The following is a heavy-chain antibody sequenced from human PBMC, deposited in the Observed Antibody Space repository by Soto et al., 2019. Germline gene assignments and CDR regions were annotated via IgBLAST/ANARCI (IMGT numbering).Heavy chain of an antibody. CDR1: GYTFTSYD. Sequence: GASVKVSCKASGYTFTSYDINWVRQATGQGLEWMGWMNPNSGNTGYAQKFQGRVTMTRNTSISTAYMELSSLRSEDTAVYYCARGMLLTYYYDSSGYYSDYWGQGTLVTVSS. CDR2: MNPNSGNT. V-gene: IGHV1-8*01. J-gene: IGHJ4*02. D-gene: IGHD3-22*01. CDR3: ARGMLLTYYYDSSGYYSDY.